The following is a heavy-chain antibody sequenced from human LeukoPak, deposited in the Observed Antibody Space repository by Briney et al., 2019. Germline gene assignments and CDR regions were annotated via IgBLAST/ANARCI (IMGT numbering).Heavy chain of an antibody. D-gene: IGHD3-22*01. J-gene: IGHJ4*02. Sequence: PGGSLRLSCAASGFTFSSYSMNWVRQAPGKGLEWVSSISSSSSYIYYADSVKGRFTISRDNAKNSLYLQMNSLRAEDTAVYYCARVYYYDSSGYYPYYFGYWGQGTLVTVSS. CDR2: ISSSSSYI. CDR3: ARVYYYDSSGYYPYYFGY. V-gene: IGHV3-21*01. CDR1: GFTFSSYS.